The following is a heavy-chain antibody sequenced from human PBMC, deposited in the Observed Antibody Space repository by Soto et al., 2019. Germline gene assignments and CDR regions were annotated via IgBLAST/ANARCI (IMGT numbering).Heavy chain of an antibody. CDR3: VASVFSFDY. J-gene: IGHJ4*02. V-gene: IGHV3-30*01. CDR1: GFTFSTSA. CDR2: ISYDGTNE. D-gene: IGHD2-8*01. Sequence: HVQLVESWGGVVQPGRSLRLSCAASGFTFSTSAMHWVRQAPGKGLEWVAVISYDGTNEHYEDSVKGRFTVSRDNSRNKLSLQMNSLRPEDTAMYYCVASVFSFDYWGQGSLVTVSS.